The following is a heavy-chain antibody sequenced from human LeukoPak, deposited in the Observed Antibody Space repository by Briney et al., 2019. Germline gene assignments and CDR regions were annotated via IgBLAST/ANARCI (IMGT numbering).Heavy chain of an antibody. Sequence: ASVKVSCKASGYTFTGYYMHWVRQAPGQGLEWMGWINPNSGGTNYAQKFQGRVTMTRDMSISTAYMELSRLRSDDTAVYYCARVLGRYDSSGYYGDAFDIWGQGTMVTVSS. CDR3: ARVLGRYDSSGYYGDAFDI. J-gene: IGHJ3*02. V-gene: IGHV1-2*02. CDR1: GYTFTGYY. D-gene: IGHD3-22*01. CDR2: INPNSGGT.